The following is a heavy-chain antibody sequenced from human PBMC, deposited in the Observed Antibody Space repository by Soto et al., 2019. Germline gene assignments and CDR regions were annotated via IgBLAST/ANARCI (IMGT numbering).Heavy chain of an antibody. CDR1: GFTFSSYA. Sequence: GGSLRLSCAASGFTFSSYAMSWVRQAPGKGLEWVSAISGSGGSTYYADSVKGRFNISRDNSKNTLYLQMNSLRAEDTAVYYCAKDIPPRGYSYGPYDNWFDPWGQGTLVTVSS. CDR2: ISGSGGST. D-gene: IGHD5-18*01. J-gene: IGHJ5*02. V-gene: IGHV3-23*01. CDR3: AKDIPPRGYSYGPYDNWFDP.